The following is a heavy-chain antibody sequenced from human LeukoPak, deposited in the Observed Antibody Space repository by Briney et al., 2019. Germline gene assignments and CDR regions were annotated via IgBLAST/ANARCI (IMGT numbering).Heavy chain of an antibody. Sequence: GGSLRLSCAASGFTFSSYSMNWVRQAPGKGLEWVSYISSSSSTIYYADSVKGRFTISRDNAKNSLYLQMNSLRAEDTAVYYCARGGCSSTSCYYWFDPWGQGTLVTVSS. V-gene: IGHV3-48*04. CDR3: ARGGCSSTSCYYWFDP. CDR2: ISSSSSTI. J-gene: IGHJ5*02. CDR1: GFTFSSYS. D-gene: IGHD2-2*01.